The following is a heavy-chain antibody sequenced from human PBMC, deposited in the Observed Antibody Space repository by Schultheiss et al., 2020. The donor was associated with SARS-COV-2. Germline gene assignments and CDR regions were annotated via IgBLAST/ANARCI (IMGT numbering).Heavy chain of an antibody. CDR2: IYYSGST. CDR1: GGSISSYY. J-gene: IGHJ1*01. V-gene: IGHV4-59*12. Sequence: SETLSLTCTVSGGSISSYYWSWIRQPPGKGLEWIGYIYYSGSTNYNPSLKSRVTISVDTSKNQFSLQLNSVTPEDTAVYYCARAPWYSSGWYDGFQHWGQGTLVTVSS. D-gene: IGHD6-19*01. CDR3: ARAPWYSSGWYDGFQH.